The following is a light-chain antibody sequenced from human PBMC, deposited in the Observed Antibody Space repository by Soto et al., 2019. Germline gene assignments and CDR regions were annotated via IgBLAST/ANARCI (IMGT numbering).Light chain of an antibody. V-gene: IGKV3-20*01. CDR1: QSVTNNY. Sequence: EIVLTQSPGTLSLSPGERATLSCRASQSVTNNYVAWYQQKPGQAPRLLIHDASSRATGIPDRFSGGGSGTDFTLTISSLEPEDFAVYFCQQTAHSPLTFGQVTRVAIK. J-gene: IGKJ1*01. CDR3: QQTAHSPLT. CDR2: DAS.